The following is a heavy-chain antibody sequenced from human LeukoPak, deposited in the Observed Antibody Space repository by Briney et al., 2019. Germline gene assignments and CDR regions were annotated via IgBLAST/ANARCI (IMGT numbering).Heavy chain of an antibody. Sequence: ASVKVSCKASGYTFTSYAMNWVRQAPGQGLEWMGWINSNTGNPTYAQGFTGRFVFSLDTSVSTAYLQISSLKAGDTAVYYCARVDSSFDFDYWGQGTLVTVSS. CDR1: GYTFTSYA. CDR3: ARVDSSFDFDY. CDR2: INSNTGNP. J-gene: IGHJ4*02. D-gene: IGHD2-2*01. V-gene: IGHV7-4-1*02.